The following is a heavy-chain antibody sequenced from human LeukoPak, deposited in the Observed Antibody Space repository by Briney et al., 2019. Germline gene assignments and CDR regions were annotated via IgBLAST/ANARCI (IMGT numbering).Heavy chain of an antibody. D-gene: IGHD5-18*01. J-gene: IGHJ4*02. CDR3: ARDRGYSYGHPLDY. CDR1: GFTFSSYS. CDR2: IWYDGSNK. V-gene: IGHV3-33*08. Sequence: GGSLRLSCAASGFTFSSYSMNWVRQAPGKGLEWVALIWYDGSNKYYADSVNGRFTISRDNSKNTLYLQMNSLRAEDTAVYYCARDRGYSYGHPLDYWGQGTLVTVSS.